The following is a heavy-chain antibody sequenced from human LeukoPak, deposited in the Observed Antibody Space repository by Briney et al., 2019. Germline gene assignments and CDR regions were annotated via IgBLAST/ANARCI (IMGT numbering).Heavy chain of an antibody. CDR3: ARHYGSGSYGFDY. V-gene: IGHV3-48*03. Sequence: GGSLRLSCAASGFTFSSYEMNWVRQAPGKGLEWVSYISSSGSTIYYADSVKGRFTISRDNAKNSLYLQMNSLRAEDTAVYYCARHYGSGSYGFDYWGQGTLVTVSS. D-gene: IGHD3-10*01. CDR1: GFTFSSYE. CDR2: ISSSGSTI. J-gene: IGHJ4*02.